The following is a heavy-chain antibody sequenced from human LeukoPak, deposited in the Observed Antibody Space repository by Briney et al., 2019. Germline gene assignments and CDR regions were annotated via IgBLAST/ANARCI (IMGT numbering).Heavy chain of an antibody. Sequence: KTSETLSLTCSVSGGSINSYYWSWIRQPPGKGLEWIGYIYSSGRTSYNPSLKGRVTISVDTSNNQFSLRLSSVTAADTAVYYCARGQKYRFGYTVTELGSGYFDYWGQGTLVTVSS. J-gene: IGHJ4*02. CDR3: ARGQKYRFGYTVTELGSGYFDY. CDR1: GGSINSYY. CDR2: IYSSGRT. D-gene: IGHD5-18*01. V-gene: IGHV4-59*01.